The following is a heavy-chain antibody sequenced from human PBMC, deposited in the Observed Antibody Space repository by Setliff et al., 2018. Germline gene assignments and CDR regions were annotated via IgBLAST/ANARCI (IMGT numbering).Heavy chain of an antibody. V-gene: IGHV4-4*08. D-gene: IGHD6-6*01. CDR2: IYTTGST. CDR3: ARMAVRVASRPSSPLEYYYYMDF. Sequence: SETLSLTCTVSGDSIRNYHWSWFRQPPGSRLEWIGYIYTTGSTSYNPSLKSRVTMSVDTSKSHFSLRLSSVTAADTAVYYCARMAVRVASRPSSPLEYYYYMDFWGKGATVTVSS. CDR1: GDSIRNYH. J-gene: IGHJ6*03.